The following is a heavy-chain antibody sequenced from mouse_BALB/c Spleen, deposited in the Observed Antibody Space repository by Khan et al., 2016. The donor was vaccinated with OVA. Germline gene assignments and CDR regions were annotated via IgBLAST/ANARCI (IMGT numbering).Heavy chain of an antibody. V-gene: IGHV3-8*02. D-gene: IGHD2-14*01. J-gene: IGHJ2*01. Sequence: EVQLQESGPSLVKPSQTLSLTCSVTGDSITSGYWNWIRKFPGNKLEYMGYISSSDSTFYNPSLKSRISITRATSKNQYYLQLNSVTTEDTATYYCARWNYRYDGYFDYWGQGTTLTVSS. CDR1: GDSITSGY. CDR3: ARWNYRYDGYFDY. CDR2: ISSSDST.